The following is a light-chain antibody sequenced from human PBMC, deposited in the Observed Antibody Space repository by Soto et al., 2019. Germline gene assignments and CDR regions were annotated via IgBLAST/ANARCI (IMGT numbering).Light chain of an antibody. J-gene: IGKJ2*01. Sequence: DIQMTQSPSTLSASVGDRLTITCRASQSISSWLAWYQQKPGRAPKLLIFKASSLEIGVPSRFSGSGSGTEFTLTISSLQAEDVAIYYCQQFSSPPFFPFGQGTKVEIK. V-gene: IGKV1-5*03. CDR3: QQFSSPPFFP. CDR1: QSISSW. CDR2: KAS.